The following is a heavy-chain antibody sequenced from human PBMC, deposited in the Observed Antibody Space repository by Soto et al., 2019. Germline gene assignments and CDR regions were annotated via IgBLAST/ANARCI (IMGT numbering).Heavy chain of an antibody. CDR2: IYHSGST. CDR3: ARTVFAAAGTSWFDP. V-gene: IGHV4-4*02. Sequence: SETLSLTGAVSSGSISSSNWWSWVRQPPGKGREWIGEIYHSGSTNYNRSLKSRVTLSVATSKNPFSLKLSSVTSADTAVYYCARTVFAAAGTSWFDPWGQGTLVTVSS. D-gene: IGHD6-13*01. CDR1: SGSISSSNW. J-gene: IGHJ5*02.